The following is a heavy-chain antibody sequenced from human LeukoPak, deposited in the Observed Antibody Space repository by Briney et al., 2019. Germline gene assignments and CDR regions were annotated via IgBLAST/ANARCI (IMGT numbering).Heavy chain of an antibody. CDR3: AREKSGYYGSGSYYDY. CDR2: INPNSGGT. J-gene: IGHJ4*02. Sequence: ASVKVSCEASGYTFTGYYMHWVRQAPGQGLEWMGWINPNSGGTNYAQKFQGWVTMTRDTSISTAYMELSRLRSDDTAVYYCAREKSGYYGSGSYYDYWGQGTLVTVSS. CDR1: GYTFTGYY. V-gene: IGHV1-2*04. D-gene: IGHD3-10*01.